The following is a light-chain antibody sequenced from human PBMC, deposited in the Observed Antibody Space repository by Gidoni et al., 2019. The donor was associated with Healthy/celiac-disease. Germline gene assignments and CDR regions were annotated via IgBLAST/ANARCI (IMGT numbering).Light chain of an antibody. CDR2: AAS. CDR3: QQSYSTPLT. CDR1: QSISSY. Sequence: DLRMTQSPSSLSASVGDRVTITCRASQSISSYLNWYQQKPGKAPKLLIYAASSLQSGVPSRFSGSGSGTDFTLTISSLQPEDFATHYCQQSYSTPLTFGGGTKVEIK. J-gene: IGKJ4*01. V-gene: IGKV1-39*01.